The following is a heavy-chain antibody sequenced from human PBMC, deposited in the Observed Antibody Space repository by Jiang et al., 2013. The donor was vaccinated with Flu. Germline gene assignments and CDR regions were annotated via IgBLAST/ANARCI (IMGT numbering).Heavy chain of an antibody. CDR1: GFTFDAFA. D-gene: IGHD6-13*01. Sequence: QLLESGGGLVQPGGSLRLSCAASGFTFDAFAMNWVRQTPGKGLEWVSYISSISSTIYYADAVKGRFTISRDNAKNSLYLEMNSLRADDTGVYFCVKGSSSWPPADFWGQGTLVTVSS. CDR3: VKGSSSWPPADF. V-gene: IGHV3-48*01. CDR2: ISSISSTI. J-gene: IGHJ4*02.